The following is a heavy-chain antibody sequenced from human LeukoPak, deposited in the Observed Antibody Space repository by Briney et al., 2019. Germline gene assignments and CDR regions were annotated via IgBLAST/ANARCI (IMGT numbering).Heavy chain of an antibody. CDR3: ARGQSRLVYYDILDYYGMDV. Sequence: SETLSLTCAVYGGSFSGYYWSWIRQPPGKGLEWIGEINHSGSTNYNPSLKSRVTISVDTSKNQFSLKLSSVTAADTAVYYCARGQSRLVYYDILDYYGMDVWGQGTTVTVSS. D-gene: IGHD3-9*01. CDR1: GGSFSGYY. J-gene: IGHJ6*02. CDR2: INHSGST. V-gene: IGHV4-34*01.